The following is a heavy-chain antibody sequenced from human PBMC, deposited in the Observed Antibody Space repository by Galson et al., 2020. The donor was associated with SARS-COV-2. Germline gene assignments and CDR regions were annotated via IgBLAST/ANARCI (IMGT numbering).Heavy chain of an antibody. J-gene: IGHJ3*02. D-gene: IGHD2-15*01. V-gene: IGHV3-33*06. CDR3: AKDSSLDGYCSGGSCYFGSNAFDS. CDR2: IWYDGSNK. Sequence: QLGESLKISCAASGFTFSSYGMHWVRQAPGKGLEWVAVIWYDGSNKYYADSVKGRFTISRDNSKNTLYLQMNSLRAEDTAVYYCAKDSSLDGYCSGGSCYFGSNAFDSWGQGTMVTVSS. CDR1: GFTFSSYG.